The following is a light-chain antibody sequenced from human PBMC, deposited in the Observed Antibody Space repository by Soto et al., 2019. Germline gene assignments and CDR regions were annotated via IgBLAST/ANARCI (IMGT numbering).Light chain of an antibody. CDR1: NSNIGAGYD. J-gene: IGLJ1*01. CDR2: GNS. CDR3: QSHDSSLSAYV. V-gene: IGLV1-40*01. Sequence: QSVLTQPPSVSGAPGQRVTISCTGSNSNIGAGYDVHWYQQLPGTAPKLLIYGNSNRPSGVPDRFSGSKSGTSASLAITGLQADDEADFYCQSHDSSLSAYVFGTGTKLTVL.